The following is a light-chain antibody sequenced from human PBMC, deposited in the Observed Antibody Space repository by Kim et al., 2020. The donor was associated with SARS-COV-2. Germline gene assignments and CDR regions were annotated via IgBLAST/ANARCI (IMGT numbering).Light chain of an antibody. Sequence: SLGDRVTLTCRASQSISSHLNWYQQKPGKAPKLLIYAASSLQSGVPSRFSGSGSGTDFTLTISSLQPEDFATYYCQQGYSSPQITFGQGTRLEIK. CDR1: QSISSH. J-gene: IGKJ5*01. CDR2: AAS. CDR3: QQGYSSPQIT. V-gene: IGKV1-39*01.